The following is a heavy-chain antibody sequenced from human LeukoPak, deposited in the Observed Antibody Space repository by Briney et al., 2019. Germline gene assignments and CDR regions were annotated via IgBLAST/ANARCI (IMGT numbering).Heavy chain of an antibody. CDR1: GGSISSYY. CDR2: IYYSGST. CDR3: ARGLRFLEWLTQDY. V-gene: IGHV4-59*01. J-gene: IGHJ4*02. D-gene: IGHD3-3*01. Sequence: PSETLSLTCTVSGGSISSYYWSWIRQPPGKGLEWIGYIYYSGSTNYNPSLKSRVTISVDTSKNQFSLKLSCVTAADTAVYYCARGLRFLEWLTQDYWGQGTLVTVSS.